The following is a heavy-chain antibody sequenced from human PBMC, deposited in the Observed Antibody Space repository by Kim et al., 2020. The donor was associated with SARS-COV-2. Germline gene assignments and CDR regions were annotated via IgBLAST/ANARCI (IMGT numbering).Heavy chain of an antibody. D-gene: IGHD4-17*01. Sequence: YRPTFQCQVTISADKSISTAYLQWSSMKASDTAIYYCASPDYGGNSALDIWGQGTLVTVSS. CDR3: ASPDYGGNSALDI. V-gene: IGHV5-51*01. J-gene: IGHJ4*02.